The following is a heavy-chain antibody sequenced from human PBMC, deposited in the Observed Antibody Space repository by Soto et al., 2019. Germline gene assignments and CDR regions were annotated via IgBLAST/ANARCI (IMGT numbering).Heavy chain of an antibody. D-gene: IGHD6-13*01. CDR3: AREVAAASSYYYYYGMDV. Sequence: PSETLSLTCAVYGGSFSVYYWSWIREPPGKGLEWIGEINHSGSTNYNPSLKSRVTISVDTSKNQFSLKLSSVTAADTAVYYCAREVAAASSYYYYYGMDVWGQGTTVTVSS. CDR2: INHSGST. J-gene: IGHJ6*02. CDR1: GGSFSVYY. V-gene: IGHV4-34*01.